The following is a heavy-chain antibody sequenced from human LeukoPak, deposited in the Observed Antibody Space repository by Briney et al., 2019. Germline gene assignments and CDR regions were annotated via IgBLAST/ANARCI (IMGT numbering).Heavy chain of an antibody. J-gene: IGHJ4*02. Sequence: GGSLTLSCAASGFTFSSYGMHWVRQAPGKGLEWVAVISSDGSNKYYADSVKGRFTISRDNSKNTLYLQMNSLRAEDTAVYYCAGLGYCSGGSCYGTGPFDYWGQGTLVTVSS. CDR3: AGLGYCSGGSCYGTGPFDY. CDR1: GFTFSSYG. D-gene: IGHD2-15*01. V-gene: IGHV3-30*03. CDR2: ISSDGSNK.